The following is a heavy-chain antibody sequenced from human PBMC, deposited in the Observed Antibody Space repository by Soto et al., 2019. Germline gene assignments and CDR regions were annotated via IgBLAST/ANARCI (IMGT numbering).Heavy chain of an antibody. V-gene: IGHV3-13*05. CDR1: GFTFRNYD. CDR3: ARTDRDFYGLDV. CDR2: ISAAGDP. J-gene: IGHJ6*02. Sequence: EVQLVESGGGLVQPGGSLRLSCEASGFTFRNYDMHRVCQGTGKGLEWVSGISAAGDPDYADSVEGRFTISRENAQNSFFLQMNSLRVGDTAVYYCARTDRDFYGLDVWGQGTTVIVSS.